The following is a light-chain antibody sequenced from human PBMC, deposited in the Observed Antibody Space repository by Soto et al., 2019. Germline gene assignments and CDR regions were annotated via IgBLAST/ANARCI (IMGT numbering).Light chain of an antibody. CDR2: EVS. CDR3: SSYAGSNNLV. Sequence: QSVLTQPPSASGSPGQSVTISCTGTSSDVGDNNYVSWYQQHPGKAPKLMIYEVSKRPSGVPDRFSGSKSGNTASLTVSGLQAEDEADYYCSSYAGSNNLVFGGGTKVTVL. CDR1: SSDVGDNNY. V-gene: IGLV2-8*01. J-gene: IGLJ2*01.